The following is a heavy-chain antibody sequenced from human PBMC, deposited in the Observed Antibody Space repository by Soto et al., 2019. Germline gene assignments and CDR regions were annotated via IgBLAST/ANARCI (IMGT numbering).Heavy chain of an antibody. J-gene: IGHJ5*02. Sequence: PSETLSLTCTVYGGSFSGYYWSWIRQPPGKGLEWIGEINHSGSTNYNPSLKSRVTISVDTSKNQFSLKLSSVTAADTAVYYCARGLVVVAAPNTNWFDPWGQGTLVTVSS. D-gene: IGHD2-15*01. CDR2: INHSGST. CDR1: GGSFSGYY. V-gene: IGHV4-34*01. CDR3: ARGLVVVAAPNTNWFDP.